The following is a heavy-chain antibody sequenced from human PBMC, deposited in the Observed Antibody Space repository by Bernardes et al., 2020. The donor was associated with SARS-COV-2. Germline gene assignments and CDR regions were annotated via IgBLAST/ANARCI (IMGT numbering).Heavy chain of an antibody. CDR3: ARGQYKSTSDY. Sequence: GGSLRLSCAASGFTFSSFTMNWVRQAPGKGLEWVSSITSSSSIYNSDSVKGRFTVSRDNAKNSLYLQMNSLRAEDTAVYYCARGQYKSTSDYWGQGTLVTVSS. CDR1: GFTFSSFT. J-gene: IGHJ4*02. V-gene: IGHV3-21*06. CDR2: ITSSSSI. D-gene: IGHD1-20*01.